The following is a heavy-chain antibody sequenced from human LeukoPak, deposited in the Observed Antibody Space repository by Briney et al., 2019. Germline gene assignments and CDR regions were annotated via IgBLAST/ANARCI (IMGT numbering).Heavy chain of an antibody. J-gene: IGHJ4*02. V-gene: IGHV4-59*01. CDR2: IYNTENS. Sequence: SETLSLTCTVSGGSISPFYWSWIRQPPGKGLEFIGYIYNTENSHYNPSLRARVTLSVDLSKNQSALNLSSVTAAETAVYYCARGGYYTSSGFDYWGQGTLVTAS. CDR1: GGSISPFY. D-gene: IGHD2-2*03. CDR3: ARGGYYTSSGFDY.